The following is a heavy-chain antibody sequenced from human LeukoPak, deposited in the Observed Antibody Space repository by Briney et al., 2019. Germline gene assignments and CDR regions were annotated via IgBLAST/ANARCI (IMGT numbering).Heavy chain of an antibody. CDR1: GGSFSGYY. V-gene: IGHV4-34*01. Sequence: PSETLSLTCAVYGGSFSGYYWSWIRQPPGKGLEWIGEINHSGSTNYNPSLKSRVTISVDTSKNQFSLKLSSVTAADTAVYYCARDVWYYYYMDVWGKGTTVTVSS. CDR3: ARDVWYYYYMDV. CDR2: INHSGST. J-gene: IGHJ6*03. D-gene: IGHD2-21*01.